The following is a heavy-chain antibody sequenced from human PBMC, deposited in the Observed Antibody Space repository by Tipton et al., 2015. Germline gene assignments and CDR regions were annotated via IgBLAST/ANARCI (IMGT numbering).Heavy chain of an antibody. CDR2: VNHGGSS. CDR3: ARGAGNSSTWDFDY. D-gene: IGHD6-13*01. Sequence: LRLSCAASGFTFSDYYMDWVRQAPGKGLEWIGEVNHGGSSNYKPSLKSRVTVSVDTSKNQFSLRVSSVTAADTAVYYCARGAGNSSTWDFDYWGQGSLVTVSS. V-gene: IGHV4-34*01. J-gene: IGHJ4*02. CDR1: GFTFSDYY.